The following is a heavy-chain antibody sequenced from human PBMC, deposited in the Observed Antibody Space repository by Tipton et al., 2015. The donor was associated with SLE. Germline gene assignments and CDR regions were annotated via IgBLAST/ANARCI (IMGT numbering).Heavy chain of an antibody. J-gene: IGHJ4*02. V-gene: IGHV4-38-2*01. CDR3: ARREDPGGRGGVPKGWLEK. D-gene: IGHD3-22*01. Sequence: TLSLTCGVSGNVISRGYFWGWIRQSPGKGLEWIGSIYHDGRTYYNPFLPLRVPLSIDPSKNQFSQRLTSVTAADTAVYYCARREDPGGRGGVPKGWLEKGGQGTLV. CDR1: GNVISRGYF. CDR2: IYHDGRT.